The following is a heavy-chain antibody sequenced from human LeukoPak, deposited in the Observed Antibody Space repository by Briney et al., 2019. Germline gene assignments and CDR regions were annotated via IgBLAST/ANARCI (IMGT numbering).Heavy chain of an antibody. J-gene: IGHJ4*02. CDR3: ARRGGYRPPNY. CDR2: IYYSGST. V-gene: IGHV4-39*07. CDR1: GGSISSSSYY. Sequence: SETLSLTCTVSGGSISSSSYYWGWIRQPPGKGLEWIGSIYYSGSTYYNPSLKSRVTISVDTSKNQFSLKLSSVTAADTAVYYCARRGGYRPPNYWGQGTLVTVSS. D-gene: IGHD3-10*01.